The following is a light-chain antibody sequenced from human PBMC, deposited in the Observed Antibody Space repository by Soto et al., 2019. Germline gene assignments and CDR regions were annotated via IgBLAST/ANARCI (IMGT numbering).Light chain of an antibody. CDR3: SSYSSSSTLYV. Sequence: QSALTQPASVSGSPGQSITISCTGTSSDVGGHNYVSWYQQHPGKAPKLMIYEVSDRPSGISDRFSGSKSDNTASLTISGLQAEDEADYYCSSYSSSSTLYVFGTGTKVTVL. CDR1: SSDVGGHNY. V-gene: IGLV2-14*01. CDR2: EVS. J-gene: IGLJ1*01.